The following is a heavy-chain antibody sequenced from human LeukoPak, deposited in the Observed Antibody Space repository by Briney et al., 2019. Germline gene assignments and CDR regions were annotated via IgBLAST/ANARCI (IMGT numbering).Heavy chain of an antibody. J-gene: IGHJ6*03. CDR1: GYTFTSYG. D-gene: IGHD3-3*01. Sequence: ASVKVSCKASGYTFTSYGISWVRQAPGQGLEWMGWISAYNGNTNYAQKLQGRVTMTTDTSTSTAYMELRSLRSDDTAVYYCARERRYDFWSGYYYYMDVWGKGTTVTVSS. CDR2: ISAYNGNT. CDR3: ARERRYDFWSGYYYYMDV. V-gene: IGHV1-18*01.